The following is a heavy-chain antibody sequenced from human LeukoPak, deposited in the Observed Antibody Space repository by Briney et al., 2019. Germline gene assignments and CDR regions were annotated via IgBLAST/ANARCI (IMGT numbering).Heavy chain of an antibody. CDR1: GFTFSSYW. Sequence: GGSLRLSCAASGFTFSSYWMNWARQAPGKGLEWVASINHNGNVNYYVDSVKGRFTISRDNAKNSLYLQMDSLRVEDTAFYYCAKDNRRHYTSGPNPDSLHWGQGALVTVSS. CDR2: INHNGNVN. D-gene: IGHD6-19*01. J-gene: IGHJ4*02. V-gene: IGHV3-7*03. CDR3: AKDNRRHYTSGPNPDSLH.